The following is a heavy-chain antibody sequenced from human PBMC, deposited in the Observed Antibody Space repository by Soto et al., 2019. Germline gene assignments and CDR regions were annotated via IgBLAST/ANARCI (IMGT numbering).Heavy chain of an antibody. Sequence: PGGSLRLSCAASGFTFSTYAMSWVRQAPGKGLEWVSGLSGSGGTTYYADSVKGRFTISRDNSKNTLYLQMNSLRGDDTAVYHCARRTSGTNWFDPWGQGTLVTVSS. CDR1: GFTFSTYA. CDR3: ARRTSGTNWFDP. V-gene: IGHV3-23*01. J-gene: IGHJ5*02. D-gene: IGHD3-3*01. CDR2: LSGSGGTT.